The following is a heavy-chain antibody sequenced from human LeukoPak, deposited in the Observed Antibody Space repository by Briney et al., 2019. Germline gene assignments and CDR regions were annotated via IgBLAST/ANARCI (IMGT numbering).Heavy chain of an antibody. CDR3: AHSFRSAYYYYFDY. CDR1: GFSLSTNGVG. J-gene: IGHJ4*02. V-gene: IGHV2-5*01. CDR2: IYWNDDK. D-gene: IGHD3-3*01. Sequence: SCPTLVNPTQTLTLTCTFSGFSLSTNGVGVGWIRQPPGKALEWLALIYWNDDKRYSPSLKSRLTITKDTSKNQVVLTMTNMDPVDTATYYCAHSFRSAYYYYFDYWGQGTLVTVSS.